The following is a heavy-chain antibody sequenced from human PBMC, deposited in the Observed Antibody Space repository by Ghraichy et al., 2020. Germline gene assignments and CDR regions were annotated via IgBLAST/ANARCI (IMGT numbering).Heavy chain of an antibody. V-gene: IGHV4-39*07. D-gene: IGHD3-10*01. Sequence: SETLSLTCTVSGGSISSSSYYWGWIRQPPGKGLEWIGSIYYSGSTYYNPSLKSRVTISVDTSKNQFSLKLSSVTAADTAVYYCASGTDYGSGSSSTYFDYWGQGTLVTVSS. CDR1: GGSISSSSYY. CDR3: ASGTDYGSGSSSTYFDY. J-gene: IGHJ4*02. CDR2: IYYSGST.